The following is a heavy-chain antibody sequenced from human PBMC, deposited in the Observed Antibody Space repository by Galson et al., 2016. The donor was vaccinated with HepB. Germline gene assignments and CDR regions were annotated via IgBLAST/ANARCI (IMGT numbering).Heavy chain of an antibody. Sequence: SLRLSCAASGSTFSSYAMHWVRQAPGKGLEWVAVISYDGSNAYYADFVKGRFTISRDNSKTTLYLQMNSLRAEDTAVYYCARGRNGYNYPVQYYGLDVWGQGTTVTVSS. CDR2: ISYDGSNA. V-gene: IGHV3-30*04. D-gene: IGHD5-24*01. CDR3: ARGRNGYNYPVQYYGLDV. J-gene: IGHJ6*02. CDR1: GSTFSSYA.